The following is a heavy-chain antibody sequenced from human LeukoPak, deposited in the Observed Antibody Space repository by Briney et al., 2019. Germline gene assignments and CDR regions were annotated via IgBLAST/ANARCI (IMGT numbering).Heavy chain of an antibody. CDR3: AKDKSDSSGYYTYFDY. J-gene: IGHJ4*02. V-gene: IGHV3-9*01. Sequence: GGSLRLSCAASGFTFSSYSMNWVRQAPGKGLEWVSGISWNSGSIGYADSVKGRFTISRDNAKNSLYLQMNSLRAEDTALYYCAKDKSDSSGYYTYFDYWGQGTLVTVSS. CDR2: ISWNSGSI. D-gene: IGHD3-22*01. CDR1: GFTFSSYS.